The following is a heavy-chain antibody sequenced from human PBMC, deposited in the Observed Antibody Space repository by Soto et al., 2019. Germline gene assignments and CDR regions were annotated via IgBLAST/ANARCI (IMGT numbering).Heavy chain of an antibody. D-gene: IGHD1-1*01. Sequence: QVHLVQSGAEVKKPGASVKVSCKASGYTFTSYGITWVRQAPGQGLEWMGWISAHNGNTDYAQKLQGRVIVTRDTSTSTAYMGLRSLRSDDTAVYYWAGGRYGDYWGQGALVTVSS. J-gene: IGHJ4*02. CDR3: AGGRYGDY. CDR1: GYTFTSYG. CDR2: ISAHNGNT. V-gene: IGHV1-18*01.